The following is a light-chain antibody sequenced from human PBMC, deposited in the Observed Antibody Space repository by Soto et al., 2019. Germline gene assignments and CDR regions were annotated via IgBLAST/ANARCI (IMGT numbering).Light chain of an antibody. J-gene: IGKJ1*01. CDR2: GAS. V-gene: IGKV3-15*01. CDR3: QQYYNWPPWT. CDR1: QSVGRN. Sequence: EIVLTQSPGTLSLSPGERVTLSCRASQSVGRNLAWYQQKPGQAPRLLIYGASTRATGIPANFSGSGSGTDFTLTISSLQSEDFAVYYCQQYYNWPPWTFGQGTKVDIK.